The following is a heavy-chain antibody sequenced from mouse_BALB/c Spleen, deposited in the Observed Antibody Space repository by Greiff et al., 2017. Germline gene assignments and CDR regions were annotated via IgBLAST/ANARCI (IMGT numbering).Heavy chain of an antibody. CDR2: ISSGSSTI. J-gene: IGHJ4*01. CDR3: ARYAMDD. CDR1: GFTFSSFG. Sequence: EVKVVESGGGLVQPGGSRKLSCAASGFTFSSFGMHWVRQAPEKGLEWVAYISSGSSTIYYADTVKGRFTISRDNPKNTLFLQMTSLRSEDTAMYYCARYAMDDWGQGTSVTVSS. V-gene: IGHV5-17*02.